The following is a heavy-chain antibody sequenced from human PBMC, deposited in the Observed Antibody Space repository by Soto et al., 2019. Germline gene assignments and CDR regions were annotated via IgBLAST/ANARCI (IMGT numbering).Heavy chain of an antibody. CDR2: ICANADKK. J-gene: IGHJ4*02. CDR1: GSTFSDCA. V-gene: IGHV3-23*01. CDR3: AKKGRTSCYGGIDY. Sequence: EVQLLESGGGLVQPGGSLRLSCAASGSTFSDCAMGWVGQAPGKGRGWVSSICANADKKHYADSVKGRFTISRDNSKDTLYLQMNSLRSEDTALYYYAKKGRTSCYGGIDYWGQGILVTVSS. D-gene: IGHD2-2*01.